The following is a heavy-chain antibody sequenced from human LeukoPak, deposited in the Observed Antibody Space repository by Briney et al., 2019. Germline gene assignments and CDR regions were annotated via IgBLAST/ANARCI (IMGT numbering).Heavy chain of an antibody. CDR1: GFTFSSYG. J-gene: IGHJ4*02. Sequence: PGRSLRLSCAASGFTFSSYGMHWVRQAPGKGLEWVSAISHTSEYTYHADSVKGRFTISRDNSKNTLYLQMNSLRAEDTAMYYCAKGSSAGRPYYFDYWGQGTLVTVSS. D-gene: IGHD3-10*01. CDR3: AKGSSAGRPYYFDY. V-gene: IGHV3-23*01. CDR2: ISHTSEYT.